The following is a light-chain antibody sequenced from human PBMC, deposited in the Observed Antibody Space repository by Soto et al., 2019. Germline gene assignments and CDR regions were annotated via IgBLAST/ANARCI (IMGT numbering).Light chain of an antibody. V-gene: IGKV3-20*01. CDR1: QSVSSSY. CDR3: QQYASSPRT. Sequence: EIVLTQSPGTLSLSPGERATLSCRASQSVSSSYLAWYQQKPGQAPRLLIYGISSRATGIPDRFRGRGSGTDFTLTISRLEPEDFAVYYCQQYASSPRTFGQGTKVEIK. J-gene: IGKJ1*01. CDR2: GIS.